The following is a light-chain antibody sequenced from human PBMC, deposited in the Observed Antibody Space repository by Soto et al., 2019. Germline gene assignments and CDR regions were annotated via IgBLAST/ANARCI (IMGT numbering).Light chain of an antibody. V-gene: IGLV2-14*01. Sequence: QSVLTQPASVSGSPGQSITISCTGTSSDVGGYNYVSWYQQHPGKAPKLMIYEVSNRPSGVSNRFSGSMSGNTASLTISGLQAEDEADYYCSSYTSSSTLVFGGGTKLTVL. CDR2: EVS. J-gene: IGLJ3*02. CDR3: SSYTSSSTLV. CDR1: SSDVGGYNY.